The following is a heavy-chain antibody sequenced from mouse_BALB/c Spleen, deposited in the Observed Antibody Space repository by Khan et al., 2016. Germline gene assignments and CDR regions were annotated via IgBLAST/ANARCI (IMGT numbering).Heavy chain of an antibody. V-gene: IGHV7-3*02. Sequence: EVELVESGGGLVQPGGSLRLSCATSGFTFTDYYISWVRQPPGKALEWLGFIRNKANGNTTEYSASVKGQFTISRDNSQNILYLQMNTLRAEDSATYYCARDMVTGVYWYFDVWGAGTTVTVSS. CDR1: GFTFTDYY. CDR3: ARDMVTGVYWYFDV. J-gene: IGHJ1*01. CDR2: IRNKANGNTT. D-gene: IGHD2-13*01.